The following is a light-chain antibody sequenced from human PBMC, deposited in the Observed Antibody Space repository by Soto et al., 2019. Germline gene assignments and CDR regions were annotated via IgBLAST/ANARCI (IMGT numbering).Light chain of an antibody. CDR2: AAS. Sequence: EIVVTQSPGILSVSTGDRATLSCRASQSVSTNLAWYQQKPGQAPTLLIYAASTRATGIPARFTGSGSGTDFTLTISSLQSEDFAVSYCQEYSKWPLFTFGPGTRVDIK. CDR3: QEYSKWPLFT. J-gene: IGKJ3*01. CDR1: QSVSTN. V-gene: IGKV3-15*01.